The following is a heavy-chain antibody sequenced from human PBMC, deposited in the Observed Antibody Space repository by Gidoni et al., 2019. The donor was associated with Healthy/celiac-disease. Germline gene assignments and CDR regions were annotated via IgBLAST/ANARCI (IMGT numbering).Heavy chain of an antibody. J-gene: IGHJ3*02. CDR3: AKSYYYDSSGYYSAIDAFDI. CDR1: GFNFSSYA. CDR2: ISGSGGST. D-gene: IGHD3-22*01. V-gene: IGHV3-23*04. Sequence: EVQLVESGGGLVQPGGSLRLSCAASGFNFSSYAMSWVRQAPGKGLEWVSAISGSGGSTYYADSVKGRFTISRDNSKNTLYLQMNSLRAEDTAVYYCAKSYYYDSSGYYSAIDAFDIWGQGTMVTVSS.